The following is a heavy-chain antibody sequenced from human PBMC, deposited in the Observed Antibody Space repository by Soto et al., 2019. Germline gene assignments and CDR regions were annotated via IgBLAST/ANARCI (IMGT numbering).Heavy chain of an antibody. V-gene: IGHV3-23*01. Sequence: EVQLLESGGGLVQPGGSLRLSCTASGFTFRSFAMIWVRQAPGKGLEWVSSINVVGGATNFADSVKGRFTISRDDSKNTLYLQMNSLRAEDTAVYYCVKNYYFDCWGQGTRVTVSS. J-gene: IGHJ4*02. CDR3: VKNYYFDC. CDR2: INVVGGAT. CDR1: GFTFRSFA.